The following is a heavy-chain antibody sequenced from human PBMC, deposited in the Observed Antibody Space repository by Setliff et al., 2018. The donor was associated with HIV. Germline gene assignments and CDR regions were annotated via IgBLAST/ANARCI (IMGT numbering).Heavy chain of an antibody. Sequence: SETLSLTCTVSGGSIYRSDYYWGWIRQPPGKGLESIGSIYYSGSTYYKPSLKSRVTISVDTSKNQFSLKLSSVTAADTAVYYCARQGQLGSEWGQGTLGTVS. J-gene: IGHJ4*02. CDR2: IYYSGST. CDR1: GGSIYRSDYY. D-gene: IGHD1-1*01. V-gene: IGHV4-39*01. CDR3: ARQGQLGSE.